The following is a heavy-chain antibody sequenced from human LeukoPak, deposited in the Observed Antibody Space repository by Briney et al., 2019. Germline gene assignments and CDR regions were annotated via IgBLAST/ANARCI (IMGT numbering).Heavy chain of an antibody. CDR2: ISSSGGST. J-gene: IGHJ4*02. Sequence: GGSLRLSCAASGFTLSSYAMSWVRQAPGKGLQWVSGISSSGGSTYYVDSVKGRFTISRDNSKNTLYLQMNSLRAEDTAVYYCGRNRFLDYWGQGTLVTVSS. V-gene: IGHV3-23*01. D-gene: IGHD3-3*01. CDR3: GRNRFLDY. CDR1: GFTLSSYA.